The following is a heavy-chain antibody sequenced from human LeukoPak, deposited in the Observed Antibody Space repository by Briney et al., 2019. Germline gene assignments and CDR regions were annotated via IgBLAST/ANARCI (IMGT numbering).Heavy chain of an antibody. CDR2: ISYSGST. CDR3: AAYDSSGHDAFGI. Sequence: SETLSLTCTDSGGSIRSSSYYWGWIRQPPGKGLEWIGSISYSGSTYYNPSLKSRVTISVDTSRNQFSLKLSSVTAADTAVYYCAAYDSSGHDAFGIWGQGTMVTVSS. J-gene: IGHJ3*02. D-gene: IGHD3-22*01. CDR1: GGSIRSSSYY. V-gene: IGHV4-39*01.